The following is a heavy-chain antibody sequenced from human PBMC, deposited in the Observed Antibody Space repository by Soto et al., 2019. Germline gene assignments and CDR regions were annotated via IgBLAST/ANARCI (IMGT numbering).Heavy chain of an antibody. Sequence: QVQLVQSGAEVKKAGASVKVSCKASGYTLTSYDINWVRQATGQGLEWMGWMNPNGGNTGYAQKFQGRVTMTRNTSISTAYMELSSLRSEDTAVYYCARERRDYYGMDVWGQGTTVTVSS. CDR3: ARERRDYYGMDV. CDR1: GYTLTSYD. CDR2: MNPNGGNT. V-gene: IGHV1-8*01. J-gene: IGHJ6*02.